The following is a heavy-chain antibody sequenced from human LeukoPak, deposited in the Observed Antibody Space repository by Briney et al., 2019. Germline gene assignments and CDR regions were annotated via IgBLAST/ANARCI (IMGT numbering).Heavy chain of an antibody. V-gene: IGHV3-33*01. CDR3: ARGGPGYCSDGTCYKGFDY. CDR1: GFTFSRYG. CDR2: IWFDGSNE. J-gene: IGHJ4*02. D-gene: IGHD2-15*01. Sequence: GGSLRLSCAASGFTFSRYGMHWVRQGPGKGLEWVAVIWFDGSNEYYADSVKGRFTISRDNSMNTLYVQMNSLKAEDTAVYFCARGGPGYCSDGTCYKGFDYWGQGTLVTVSS.